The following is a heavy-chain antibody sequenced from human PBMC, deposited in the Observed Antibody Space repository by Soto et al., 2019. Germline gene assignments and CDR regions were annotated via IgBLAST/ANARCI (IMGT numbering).Heavy chain of an antibody. CDR2: IYYSGST. CDR3: ASSPYSGYDFYYFDY. D-gene: IGHD5-12*01. V-gene: IGHV4-39*01. Sequence: QLQLQESGPGLVKPSETLSLTCTVSGGSISSSSYYWGWIRQPPGKGLEWIGSIYYSGSTYYNPSLKSRVTISVDTSKNQFFLKLSSVTAADTAVYYCASSPYSGYDFYYFDYWGQGTLVTVSS. CDR1: GGSISSSSYY. J-gene: IGHJ4*02.